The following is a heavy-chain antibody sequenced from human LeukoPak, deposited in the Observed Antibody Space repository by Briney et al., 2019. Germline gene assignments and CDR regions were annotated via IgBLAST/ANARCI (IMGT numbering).Heavy chain of an antibody. CDR1: GYTFINYG. Sequence: GASMKVSCKASGYTFINYGISWVRQAPGQGLEWMGWISASNGNTNFAEKLQGRVTLTTDTSTGTAYMELKSLRSDDTAVYYCARALYGNWFDPWGQGTLVTVSS. V-gene: IGHV1-18*01. CDR2: ISASNGNT. D-gene: IGHD2/OR15-2a*01. CDR3: ARALYGNWFDP. J-gene: IGHJ5*02.